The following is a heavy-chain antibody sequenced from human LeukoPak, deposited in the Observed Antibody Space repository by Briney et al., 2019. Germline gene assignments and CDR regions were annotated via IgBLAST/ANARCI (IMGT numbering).Heavy chain of an antibody. D-gene: IGHD3-16*01. CDR2: INPNSGGT. Sequence: ASVKVSCKASGYTFTGYYMHWVRQAPGQGLEWMGWINPNSGGTNYAQKFQGRVTMTRDTSISTAYMELSRLRSEDTAVYYCARAELSLGYYYYYMDVWGKGTTVTVSS. CDR3: ARAELSLGYYYYYMDV. J-gene: IGHJ6*03. CDR1: GYTFTGYY. V-gene: IGHV1-2*02.